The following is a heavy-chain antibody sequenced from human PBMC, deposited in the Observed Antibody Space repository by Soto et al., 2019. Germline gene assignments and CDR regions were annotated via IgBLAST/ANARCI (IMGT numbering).Heavy chain of an antibody. CDR1: GYTFTSYN. J-gene: IGHJ4*02. CDR2: IYASGGST. CDR3: FRGGFPDYGKEGRY. Sequence: QVQLMQSGAEVKKPGASVKVSCKASGYTFTSYNVHWVRQAPGQGLEWMGIIYASGGSTTYAQNFQGRLTVTRDTSTSTVYMVLSSLRSDDTAVYYCFRGGFPDYGKEGRYWGQGTLVTVSS. D-gene: IGHD4-17*01. V-gene: IGHV1-46*01.